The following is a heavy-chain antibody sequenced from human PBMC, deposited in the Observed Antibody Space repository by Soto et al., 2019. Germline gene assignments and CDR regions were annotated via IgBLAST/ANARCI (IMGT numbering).Heavy chain of an antibody. CDR3: ATYYGSGSYFPDHYYYGMDV. CDR1: GFTFSTYL. D-gene: IGHD3-10*01. CDR2: ISSDSSNI. V-gene: IGHV3-48*01. J-gene: IGHJ6*02. Sequence: EVQLVESGGGLIQPGGSLRLSCAASGFTFSTYLMHWVRQAPGKGLEWVSYISSDSSNIAYADSVKGRFTISRDNAKNSLFLQMSRLRAEDTAVYYCATYYGSGSYFPDHYYYGMDVWGQGTTVTVSS.